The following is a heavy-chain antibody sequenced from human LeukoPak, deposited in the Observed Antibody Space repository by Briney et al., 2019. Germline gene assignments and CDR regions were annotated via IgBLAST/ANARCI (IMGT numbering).Heavy chain of an antibody. V-gene: IGHV4-30-4*01. CDR3: ARAGYHDSRSPNWFDL. D-gene: IGHD3-22*01. CDR2: IYYSGST. CDR1: GDSISSGDYY. J-gene: IGHJ5*02. Sequence: SETLSLTCTVSGDSISSGDYYWSWIRQPPGKGLEWIGYIYYSGSTYYNPSLKSRVTISVDTSKNQFSLKLSSVTAADTAVYYCARAGYHDSRSPNWFDLWGQGTLVIVSS.